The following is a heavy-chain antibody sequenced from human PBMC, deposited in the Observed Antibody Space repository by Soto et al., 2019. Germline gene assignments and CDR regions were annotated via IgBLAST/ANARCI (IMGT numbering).Heavy chain of an antibody. Sequence: ASVKVSCKASGYTFTSYYMHWVRQAPGQRLEWMGWINAGNGNTKYSQKLQGRVTITRDTSASTVFIELSSLTSEDTALYYCARGQGNSGYDPLDFWGLGTLVTVSS. D-gene: IGHD5-12*01. V-gene: IGHV1-3*01. CDR2: INAGNGNT. CDR3: ARGQGNSGYDPLDF. CDR1: GYTFTSYY. J-gene: IGHJ4*02.